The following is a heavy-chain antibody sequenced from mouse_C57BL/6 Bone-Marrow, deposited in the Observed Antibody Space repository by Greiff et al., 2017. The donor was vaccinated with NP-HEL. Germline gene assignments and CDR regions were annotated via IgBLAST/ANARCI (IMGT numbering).Heavy chain of an antibody. J-gene: IGHJ3*01. CDR1: GYTFTSYT. CDR3: ADTFAY. CDR2: INPSSGYT. V-gene: IGHV1-4*01. Sequence: LVESGAELARPGASVKMSCKASGYTFTSYTMHWVKQKPGQGLEWIGYINPSSGYTKYNQKFKDKATLTADKSSSTAYMQLSSLTSEDSAVYYCADTFAYWGQGTLVTVSA.